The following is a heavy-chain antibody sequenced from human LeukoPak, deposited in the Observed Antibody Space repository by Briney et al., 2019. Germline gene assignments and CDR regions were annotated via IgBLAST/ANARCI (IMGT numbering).Heavy chain of an antibody. CDR1: GFTFSSYS. J-gene: IGHJ4*02. D-gene: IGHD6-13*01. Sequence: GGSLRLSCAASGFTFSSYSMNWVRQAPGKGLEWVSYISSSSSTMYYADSVKGRFTISRDNAKNSLYLQMNSLRAEDTAVYYCAREDSSSWRVAYFDYWGQGTLVTVSS. CDR3: AREDSSSWRVAYFDY. V-gene: IGHV3-48*01. CDR2: ISSSSSTM.